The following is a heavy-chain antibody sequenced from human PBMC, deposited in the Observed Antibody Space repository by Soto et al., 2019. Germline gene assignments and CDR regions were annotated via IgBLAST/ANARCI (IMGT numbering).Heavy chain of an antibody. CDR1: GYTFANYD. CDR3: ARAIRDQLLSDY. V-gene: IGHV1-8*01. CDR2: MNPDSANT. D-gene: IGHD1-26*01. Sequence: QVQLVQSGAEVKRPGASVKVSCRASGYTFANYDISWVRQATGEGLEWMGWMNPDSANTGYTQKFQGRVTMTRDTSINSAYMELHSLTSEDTAVYYCARAIRDQLLSDYWGQGTLVTVSS. J-gene: IGHJ4*02.